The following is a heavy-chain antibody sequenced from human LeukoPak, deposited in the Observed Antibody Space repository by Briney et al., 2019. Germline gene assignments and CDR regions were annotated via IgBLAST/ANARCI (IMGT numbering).Heavy chain of an antibody. D-gene: IGHD2-15*01. Sequence: GGSLRLSCAASGFTFSSYRMNWVRQAPGKGLEWVSSISSSSSYIYYADSVKGRFTISRDNAKNSLYLQMNSLRAEDTAVYYCASASVVVVAATKVRDYWGQGTLVTVSS. CDR1: GFTFSSYR. CDR3: ASASVVVVAATKVRDY. V-gene: IGHV3-21*01. CDR2: ISSSSSYI. J-gene: IGHJ4*02.